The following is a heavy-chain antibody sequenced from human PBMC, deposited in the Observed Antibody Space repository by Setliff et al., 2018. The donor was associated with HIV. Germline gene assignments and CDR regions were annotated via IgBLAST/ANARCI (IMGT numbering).Heavy chain of an antibody. CDR2: FLYSGST. CDR1: GDSISSSSYF. V-gene: IGHV4-39*01. D-gene: IGHD3-3*01. Sequence: SETLSLTCSVSGDSISSSSYFWGWIRQPPGKGLEWIGSFLYSGSTSYNPSLRSRVTISVDTSKNQFSLRLTSVTAADTAVYYCARPLTASYNFWGDAFAFWGQGAMVTVSS. CDR3: ARPLTASYNFWGDAFAF. J-gene: IGHJ3*01.